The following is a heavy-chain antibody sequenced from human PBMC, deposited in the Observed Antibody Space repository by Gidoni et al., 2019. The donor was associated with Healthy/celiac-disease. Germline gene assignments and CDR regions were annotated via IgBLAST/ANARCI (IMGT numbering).Heavy chain of an antibody. D-gene: IGHD1-26*01. CDR1: GRSISSYY. Sequence: QVQLQESGPGLVKPSETLSLTCTVPGRSISSYYWSWIRQPPGKGLEWIGYIYYSGSTNYNPALKSRVTISVDTSKSQFSLKLSSVTAADTAVYFCARDSVGATDAFDIWGQGTMVTVSS. V-gene: IGHV4-59*01. J-gene: IGHJ3*02. CDR2: IYYSGST. CDR3: ARDSVGATDAFDI.